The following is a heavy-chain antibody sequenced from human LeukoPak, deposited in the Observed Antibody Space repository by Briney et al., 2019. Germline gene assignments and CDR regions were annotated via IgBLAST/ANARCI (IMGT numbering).Heavy chain of an antibody. Sequence: WASVKVSCKASGYTFSSYGISWVRQDPGQGLEWMGWISVYNVNTNYAQKLQGRVTMTTDTSTSTAYMELRSLRSDDTAVYYCARATRTLTFGGVIVNNWFDPWGQGTPVTVSS. D-gene: IGHD3-16*02. J-gene: IGHJ5*02. CDR2: ISVYNVNT. CDR3: ARATRTLTFGGVIVNNWFDP. CDR1: GYTFSSYG. V-gene: IGHV1-18*01.